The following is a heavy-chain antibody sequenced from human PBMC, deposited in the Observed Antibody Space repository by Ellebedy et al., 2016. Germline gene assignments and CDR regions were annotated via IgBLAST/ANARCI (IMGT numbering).Heavy chain of an antibody. CDR3: ARGVGEIWDFDY. Sequence: SETLSLTXTVSGGSISSSSYYWGWIRQPPGKGLEWIGSIYYSGSTYYNPSLKSRVTISVDTSKNQFSLKLSSVTAADTAVYYCARGVGEIWDFDYWGQGTLVTVSS. V-gene: IGHV4-39*07. CDR2: IYYSGST. D-gene: IGHD1-26*01. J-gene: IGHJ4*02. CDR1: GGSISSSSYY.